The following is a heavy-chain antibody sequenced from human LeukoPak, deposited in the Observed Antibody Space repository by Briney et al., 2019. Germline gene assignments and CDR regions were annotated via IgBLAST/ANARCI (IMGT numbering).Heavy chain of an antibody. CDR1: GYIFSTYG. V-gene: IGHV1-18*01. CDR3: ARRRSEEFDFDC. CDR2: ISGYNGNT. Sequence: GASVTVSCKASGYIFSTYGISWVRQAPGQGLEWMGCISGYNGNTNYAQKLQGRVTMTTDTSTSTAYMELRSLRSDDTAVYYCARRRSEEFDFDCWGQGTLVTVSS. D-gene: IGHD6-19*01. J-gene: IGHJ4*02.